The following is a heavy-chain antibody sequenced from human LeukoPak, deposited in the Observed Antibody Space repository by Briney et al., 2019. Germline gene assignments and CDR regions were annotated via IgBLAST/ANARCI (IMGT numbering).Heavy chain of an antibody. CDR1: GFTFSTYS. Sequence: GGSLRLSCAASGFTFSTYSMNWVRQAPGKGLEWVSYISSSSSTIYYADSVKGRFTISRDNAKNSLYLQMNSLRDEDTAVYYCARRGSSDSSVPYGMDVWGQGTTVTVSS. CDR2: ISSSSSTI. J-gene: IGHJ6*02. D-gene: IGHD3-22*01. V-gene: IGHV3-48*02. CDR3: ARRGSSDSSVPYGMDV.